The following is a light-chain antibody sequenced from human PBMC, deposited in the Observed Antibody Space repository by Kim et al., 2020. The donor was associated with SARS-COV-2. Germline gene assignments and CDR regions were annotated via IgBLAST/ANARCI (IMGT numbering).Light chain of an antibody. CDR3: QSYDGSHQV. V-gene: IGLV6-57*01. J-gene: IGLJ3*02. CDR2: EDD. CDR1: SGRIDSYY. Sequence: NFMLTQPHSVSESPGKTVTISCTRSSGRIDSYYVQWYQLRPGSSPTTLIYEDDHRPSGVPDRFSGSIDLSSNSASLTISGLKSEDEADYYCQSYDGSHQVFRGVAKLTVL.